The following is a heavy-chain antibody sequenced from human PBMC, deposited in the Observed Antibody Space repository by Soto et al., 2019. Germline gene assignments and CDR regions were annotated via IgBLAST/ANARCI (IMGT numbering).Heavy chain of an antibody. Sequence: SETLSLTCTVSGGSISSGGYYWSWIRQHPGKGLEWIGYIYYSGSTYYNPSLKSRVTISVDTSKNQFSLKLSSVTAADTAVYYCARGVVVPAAIVGGGYYYYGMDVWGQGTTVTVSS. CDR1: GGSISSGGYY. CDR2: IYYSGST. J-gene: IGHJ6*02. D-gene: IGHD2-2*02. CDR3: ARGVVVPAAIVGGGYYYYGMDV. V-gene: IGHV4-31*03.